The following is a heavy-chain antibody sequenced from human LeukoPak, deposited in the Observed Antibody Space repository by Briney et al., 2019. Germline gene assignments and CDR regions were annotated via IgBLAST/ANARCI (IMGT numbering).Heavy chain of an antibody. J-gene: IGHJ4*02. V-gene: IGHV3-23*01. CDR2: ISGSGGST. D-gene: IGHD6-6*01. CDR3: AKDGYSCSSASQIDY. CDR1: GFTFSSYA. Sequence: GGSLRLSCAASGFTFSSYAMSWVRQAPGKGLEWVSAISGSGGSTYYADSVKGRFTISRDNSKNTLYLQIDSLRAEDTAVYYCAKDGYSCSSASQIDYWCQGTLVTVSS.